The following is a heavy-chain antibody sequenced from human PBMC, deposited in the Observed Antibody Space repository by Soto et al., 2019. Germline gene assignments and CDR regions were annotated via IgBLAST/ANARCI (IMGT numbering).Heavy chain of an antibody. D-gene: IGHD4-4*01. CDR2: IIPIFGTA. Sequence: SVKVSCKASGGTFSSYAISWVRQAPGQGLEWMGGIIPIFGTANYAQKFQGRVTITADESTSTAYMELSSLRSEDTGVYFCARDFRTYSHGVDVWGQGTAVTVSS. CDR1: GGTFSSYA. CDR3: ARDFRTYSHGVDV. V-gene: IGHV1-69*13. J-gene: IGHJ6*02.